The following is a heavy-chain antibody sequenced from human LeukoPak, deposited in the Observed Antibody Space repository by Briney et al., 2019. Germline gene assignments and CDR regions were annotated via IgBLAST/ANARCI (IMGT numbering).Heavy chain of an antibody. CDR1: GFTFSSFA. V-gene: IGHV3-23*01. CDR3: AKDLPDYGDYIEGY. CDR2: ISGSGGTT. Sequence: GGSLRLSCAASGFTFSSFAMSWVRQAPGKGLEWVSTISGSGGTTNYADSVKGRFTFSRDNSKNTLYLQMNSLRAEDKAVYYCAKDLPDYGDYIEGYWGQGTLVTVSS. J-gene: IGHJ4*02. D-gene: IGHD4-17*01.